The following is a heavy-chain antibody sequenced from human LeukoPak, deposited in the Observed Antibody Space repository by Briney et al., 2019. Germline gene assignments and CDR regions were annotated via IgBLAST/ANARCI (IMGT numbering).Heavy chain of an antibody. CDR2: MDDRGDS. CDR1: GDSMRSYY. Sequence: PSDTLSLTCTVSGDSMRSYYWSWIRQAPGKGLEWLGHMDDRGDSNYNPSLKGRGSISVDTSKNQFSLKLRPVTAADTAVYYCARDSRYDSGWFDDGMDVWGPGTTVTVSS. CDR3: ARDSRYDSGWFDDGMDV. J-gene: IGHJ6*02. D-gene: IGHD6-13*01. V-gene: IGHV4-59*07.